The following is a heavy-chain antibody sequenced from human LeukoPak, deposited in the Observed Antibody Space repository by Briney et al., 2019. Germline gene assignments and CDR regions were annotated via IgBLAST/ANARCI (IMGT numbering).Heavy chain of an antibody. CDR3: ARVGDHFHWYLDL. CDR2: LYSGSST. D-gene: IGHD3-3*02. V-gene: IGHV3-53*01. J-gene: IGHJ2*01. Sequence: GGSLRLSCAASGFTVSTNYMNWVRQAPGKGLEWVSILYSGSSTYYADSVEGRFIVSRDSSKNTLSLQMNDLRAEDTAVYYCARVGDHFHWYLDLWGRGTMVAVSS. CDR1: GFTVSTNY.